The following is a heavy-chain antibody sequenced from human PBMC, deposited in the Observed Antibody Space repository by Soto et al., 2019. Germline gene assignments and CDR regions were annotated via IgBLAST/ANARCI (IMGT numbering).Heavy chain of an antibody. CDR1: GFTLSRYL. CDR2: INPDGSTT. J-gene: IGHJ4*02. Sequence: LRLSCAASGFTLSRYLVHWVRQVPGKGLVWVSRINPDGSTTNYADSVKGRFTVSRDNAKNTVYLHMNSLRAEDTAVYYCTRDTTGPDDHWGQGTLVTVSS. CDR3: TRDTTGPDDH. D-gene: IGHD1-1*01. V-gene: IGHV3-74*01.